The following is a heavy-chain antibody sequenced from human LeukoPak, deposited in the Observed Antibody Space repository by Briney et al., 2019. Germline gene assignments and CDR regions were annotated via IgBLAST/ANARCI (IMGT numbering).Heavy chain of an antibody. Sequence: HGESLKISCKGSGYKFTNYWIAWVRQMPGQGLEWLGIIYPRDSDTRYSPSFQGQVSISVDTSIDTAYLQWSSVKASDTALYYCARLLAAPYYINFWGQGTLVTVSP. CDR2: IYPRDSDT. D-gene: IGHD6-25*01. CDR3: ARLLAAPYYINF. CDR1: GYKFTNYW. V-gene: IGHV5-51*01. J-gene: IGHJ4*02.